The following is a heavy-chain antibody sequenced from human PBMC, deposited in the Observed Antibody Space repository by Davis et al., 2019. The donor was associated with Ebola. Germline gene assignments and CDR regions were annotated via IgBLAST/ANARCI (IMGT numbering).Heavy chain of an antibody. CDR2: ISGSGGST. D-gene: IGHD2-15*01. J-gene: IGHJ6*02. CDR3: EKVVVAATESYYYYYGMDV. Sequence: PGGSLRLSCAASGFTFSSYAMSWVRQAPGKGLEWVSAISGSGGSTYYADSVKGRFTISRDNSKNTLYLQMNSLRAEDTAVYYCEKVVVAATESYYYYYGMDVWGQGTTVTVSS. V-gene: IGHV3-23*01. CDR1: GFTFSSYA.